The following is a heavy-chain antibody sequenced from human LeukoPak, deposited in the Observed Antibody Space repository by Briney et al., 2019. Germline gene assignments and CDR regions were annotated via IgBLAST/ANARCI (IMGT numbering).Heavy chain of an antibody. CDR3: ARAWRTTVNYFDY. CDR2: ISGSNGNT. V-gene: IGHV1-18*01. D-gene: IGHD1-1*01. J-gene: IGHJ4*02. CDR1: GYSFTSYG. Sequence: ASVKVSCKACGYSFTSYGISWVRQDPGQGLEWMGWISGSNGNTNYAQKLQGRVTVTTDTSTSTAYMELRSLTTDDTAVYYCARAWRTTVNYFDYWGQGTLVIVSS.